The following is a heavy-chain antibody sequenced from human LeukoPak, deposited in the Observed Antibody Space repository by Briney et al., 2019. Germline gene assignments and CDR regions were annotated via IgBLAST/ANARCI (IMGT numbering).Heavy chain of an antibody. CDR3: AREETYYYGSGSYYNFDY. CDR1: GYTFTGYY. J-gene: IGHJ4*02. CDR2: INPNSGGT. Sequence: ASVKVSCKASGYTFTGYYVHWVRQAPGQGLEWMGWINPNSGGTNYAQKFQGRVTMTRDTSISTAYMELSRLRSDDTAVYYCAREETYYYGSGSYYNFDYWGQGTLVTVSS. D-gene: IGHD3-10*01. V-gene: IGHV1-2*02.